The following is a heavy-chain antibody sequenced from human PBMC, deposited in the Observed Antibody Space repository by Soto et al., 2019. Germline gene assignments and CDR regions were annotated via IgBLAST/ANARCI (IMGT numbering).Heavy chain of an antibody. Sequence: GGSLRLSCAASGFTFRNYDLHWVRQAPGKGLEWVSFLSGSGGGTYYADSVKGRFTISRDNGKNSLYLEMHSLRAEDTAVYYCARESEDLTSNFDYWGQGTLVTVSS. V-gene: IGHV3-21*06. CDR2: LSGSGGGT. CDR1: GFTFRNYD. CDR3: ARESEDLTSNFDY. J-gene: IGHJ4*02.